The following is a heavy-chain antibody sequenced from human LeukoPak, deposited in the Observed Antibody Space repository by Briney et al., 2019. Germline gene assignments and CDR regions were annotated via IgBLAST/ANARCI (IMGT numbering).Heavy chain of an antibody. D-gene: IGHD1-26*01. CDR1: GGSISSGGYY. CDR2: IYYSGST. J-gene: IGHJ1*01. CDR3: ARSRIVGATTGYFQH. V-gene: IGHV4-31*03. Sequence: SQTLSLTCTVSGGSISSGGYYWSWIRQHPGKGLEWIGYIYYSGSTYYNPSLKSRITISVYTSKNQFSLKLSSVTAADTAVYYCARSRIVGATTGYFQHWGQGTLVTVSS.